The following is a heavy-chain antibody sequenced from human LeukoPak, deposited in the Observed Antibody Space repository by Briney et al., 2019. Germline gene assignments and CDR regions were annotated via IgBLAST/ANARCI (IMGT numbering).Heavy chain of an antibody. J-gene: IGHJ4*02. V-gene: IGHV4-59*08. CDR1: GGSISSYY. Sequence: SETLSLTCTVSGGSISSYYWSWIRQPPGKGLEWIGYIYYSGNINYNPSLKSRVTISVDTSKNQFSLKLSSVTAADTAVYYCARIYGSTWTLDYWGQGTLVTVSS. D-gene: IGHD6-13*01. CDR3: ARIYGSTWTLDY. CDR2: IYYSGNI.